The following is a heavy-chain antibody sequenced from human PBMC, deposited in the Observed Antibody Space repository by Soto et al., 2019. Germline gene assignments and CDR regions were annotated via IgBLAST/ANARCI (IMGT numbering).Heavy chain of an antibody. D-gene: IGHD3-3*01. CDR2: INHSRST. V-gene: IGHV4-34*01. J-gene: IGHJ4*02. CDR3: ASCGSIFGQASRSLGY. CDR1: GGSFSGYY. Sequence: SETLSLTCAVYGGSFSGYYWSWIRQPPGKGLEWIGEINHSRSTNYNPSLKSRVTISVDTSKNQFSLKLSSVTAADTAVYYCASCGSIFGQASRSLGYWDQGTPVTVSS.